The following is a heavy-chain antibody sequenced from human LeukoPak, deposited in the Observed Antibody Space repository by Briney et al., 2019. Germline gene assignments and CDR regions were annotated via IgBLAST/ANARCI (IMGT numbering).Heavy chain of an antibody. D-gene: IGHD1-14*01. Sequence: GGSLRLSCAASGFTFSSYGMHWVRQAPGKGLEWVAVISYDGSNKYYADSVKGRFTISRDNFKNTLYLQMNSLRAEDTAVYYCAKDLSDHSDYYFDYWGQGTLVTVSS. CDR2: ISYDGSNK. CDR3: AKDLSDHSDYYFDY. J-gene: IGHJ4*02. CDR1: GFTFSSYG. V-gene: IGHV3-30*18.